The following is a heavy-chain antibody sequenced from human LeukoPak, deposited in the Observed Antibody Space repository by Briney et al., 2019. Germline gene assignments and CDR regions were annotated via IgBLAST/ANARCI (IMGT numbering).Heavy chain of an antibody. CDR2: TYSGGST. CDR1: GFTVSRNY. CDR3: ARAQDYCSGSTCYGYFQY. V-gene: IGHV3-53*01. D-gene: IGHD2-15*01. J-gene: IGHJ1*01. Sequence: GALRLSCAASGFTVSRNYMSWVRQAPGEGLEWVSATYSGGSTYYADSVKGRFTVSSDSSKSTLYLQMNSLQAEDTAIYYCARAQDYCSGSTCYGYFQYWGQGTLVTVSS.